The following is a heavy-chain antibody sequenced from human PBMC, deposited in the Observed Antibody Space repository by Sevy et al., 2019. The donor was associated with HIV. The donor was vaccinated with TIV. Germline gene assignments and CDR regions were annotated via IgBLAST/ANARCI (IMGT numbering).Heavy chain of an antibody. CDR1: GITFSSAW. Sequence: GGSLRLSCAASGITFSSAWMSWVRLVPGKGLEWLGRIKSETDGGAADYAAAVKGRFTISRDDSKETLYLQLNSLKTEDSAVYYCSTDLGFYSSKWGQGTLVTVSS. V-gene: IGHV3-15*01. D-gene: IGHD4-4*01. CDR3: STDLGFYSSK. J-gene: IGHJ4*02. CDR2: IKSETDGGAA.